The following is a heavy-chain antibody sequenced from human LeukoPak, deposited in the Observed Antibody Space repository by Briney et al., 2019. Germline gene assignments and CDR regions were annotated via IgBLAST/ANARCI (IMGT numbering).Heavy chain of an antibody. D-gene: IGHD2-2*01. V-gene: IGHV3-23*01. J-gene: IGHJ6*03. Sequence: GGSLRLSCAASGFRFTDYSMSWVRQAPGKGLEWVAGLGRSGEYKYYADSVKGRFTISRDNSKNTLYLQMNSLRAEDTAVYYCANRKTSGGYYYYYMDVWGKGTTVTVSS. CDR2: LGRSGEYK. CDR3: ANRKTSGGYYYYYMDV. CDR1: GFRFTDYS.